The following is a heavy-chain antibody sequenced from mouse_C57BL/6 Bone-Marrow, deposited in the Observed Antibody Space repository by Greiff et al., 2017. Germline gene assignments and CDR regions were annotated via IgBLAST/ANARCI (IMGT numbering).Heavy chain of an antibody. V-gene: IGHV7-1*01. J-gene: IGHJ4*01. CDR3: ARDPSLGY. Sequence: EVHLVESGGGLVQPGRSLRLSCATSGFTFSDFYMEWVRQAPGKGLEWIAASRNKANDYTTEYSASVKGRFIVSRDTSQSILYLQMHALRAEDSASYYCARDPSLGYWGQGTSVTVSS. CDR2: SRNKANDYTT. CDR1: GFTFSDFY.